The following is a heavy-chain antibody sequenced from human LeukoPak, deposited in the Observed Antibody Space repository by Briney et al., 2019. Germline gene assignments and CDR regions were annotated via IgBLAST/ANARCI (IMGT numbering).Heavy chain of an antibody. D-gene: IGHD6-13*01. Sequence: ASVKVSCKASGYSFSSYGINWARQAPGQGLEWMGWISAHNGNTNYAQKFQGRVTMTTDTSTSTAYMELRSLRSDDTAVYYCAREAEYSSSWYSYYYYGMDVWGQGTTVTVSS. CDR2: ISAHNGNT. CDR1: GYSFSSYG. V-gene: IGHV1-18*01. J-gene: IGHJ6*02. CDR3: AREAEYSSSWYSYYYYGMDV.